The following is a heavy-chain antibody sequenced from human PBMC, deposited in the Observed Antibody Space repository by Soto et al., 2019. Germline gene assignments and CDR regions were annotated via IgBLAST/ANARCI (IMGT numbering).Heavy chain of an antibody. Sequence: ASVKVSCKASGYTFTSYGISWVRQAPGQGLEWMGWISAYNGNTNIPQKLQGRVTMTTDTSTSTAYMELRSLRSDDTAVYYCARDIGAYCGGDCYLNCWGQGTLVTVSS. J-gene: IGHJ4*02. CDR3: ARDIGAYCGGDCYLNC. D-gene: IGHD2-21*02. CDR2: ISAYNGNT. CDR1: GYTFTSYG. V-gene: IGHV1-18*01.